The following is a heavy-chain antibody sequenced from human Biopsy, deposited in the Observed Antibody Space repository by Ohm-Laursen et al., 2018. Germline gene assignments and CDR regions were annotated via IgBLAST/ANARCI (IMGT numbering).Heavy chain of an antibody. V-gene: IGHV4-34*01. CDR2: INHSGST. CDR1: GGSFSGYY. D-gene: IGHD3-10*01. J-gene: IGHJ5*02. CDR3: ARGLPRIAPMVRGRRTWFDP. Sequence: TLSLTCAVYGGSFSGYYWSWIRQPPGKGLEWIGEINHSGSTNYKPSLDSRVAISADTSKNQFSLNLYSVTAADTAVYFCARGLPRIAPMVRGRRTWFDPWGQGTLVTVSS.